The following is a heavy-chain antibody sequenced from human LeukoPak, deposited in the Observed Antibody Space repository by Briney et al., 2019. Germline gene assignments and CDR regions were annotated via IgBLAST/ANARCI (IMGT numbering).Heavy chain of an antibody. V-gene: IGHV1-69*13. CDR3: ARDQGIAARPELDY. CDR2: IIPIFGTA. Sequence: SVKVSCKASGGTFSSYAISWVRQAPGQGLEWMGGIIPIFGTANYAQKFQGRVTITADESTSTAYMELSSLRSEDTAVYYCARDQGIAARPELDYWGQGTLVTVSS. CDR1: GGTFSSYA. D-gene: IGHD6-6*01. J-gene: IGHJ4*02.